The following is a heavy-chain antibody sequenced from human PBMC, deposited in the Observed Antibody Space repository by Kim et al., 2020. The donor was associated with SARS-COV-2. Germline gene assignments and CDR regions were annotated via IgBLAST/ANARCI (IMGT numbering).Heavy chain of an antibody. J-gene: IGHJ4*02. CDR3: ASSDPYYFDY. V-gene: IGHV3-48*04. Sequence: GGSLRLSCEAPGLTFSGKTMNWVRQAPGKGLEWIASIKSSGSTIYYADSVKGRFTIFRDNDKNSLYLQMHSLRAEDTAVYYCASSDPYYFDYLGQGALVTVSS. CDR2: IKSSGSTI. CDR1: GLTFSGKT.